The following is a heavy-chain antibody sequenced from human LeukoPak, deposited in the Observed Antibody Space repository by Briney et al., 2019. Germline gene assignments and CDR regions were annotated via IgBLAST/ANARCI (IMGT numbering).Heavy chain of an antibody. D-gene: IGHD2-15*01. Sequence: GGSLRLSCAASGFTSDDYAMHWVRQAPGKGLEWVSLISWDGGSTYYADSVKGRFTISRDNAKNSLYLQMNSLRAEDTAVYYCARDHDRYCSGGSCPEFDYWGQGTLVTVSS. CDR1: GFTSDDYA. J-gene: IGHJ4*02. CDR3: ARDHDRYCSGGSCPEFDY. CDR2: ISWDGGST. V-gene: IGHV3-43D*03.